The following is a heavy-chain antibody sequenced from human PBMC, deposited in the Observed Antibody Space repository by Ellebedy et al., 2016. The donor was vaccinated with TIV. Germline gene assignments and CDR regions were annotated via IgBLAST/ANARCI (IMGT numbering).Heavy chain of an antibody. D-gene: IGHD6-19*01. CDR1: GYTFTSYG. V-gene: IGHV1-18*04. J-gene: IGHJ5*02. Sequence: AASVKVSCKASGYTFTSYGISWARQAPGQGLEWMGWISAYNGNTNYAQKLQGRVTMTTDTSTSTAYMELRSLRSDDTAVYYCARVAVAGVSHWFDPWGQGTLVTVSS. CDR3: ARVAVAGVSHWFDP. CDR2: ISAYNGNT.